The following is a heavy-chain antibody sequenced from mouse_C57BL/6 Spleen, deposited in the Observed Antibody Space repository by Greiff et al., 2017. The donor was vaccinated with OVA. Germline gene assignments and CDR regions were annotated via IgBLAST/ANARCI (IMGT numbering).Heavy chain of an antibody. V-gene: IGHV1-59*01. Sequence: VQLQQPGAELVRPGTSVKLSCKASGYTFTSYWMHWVKQRPGQGLEWIGVIDPSDSYTNYNQKFKGKATLTVDTSSSTAYMQLSSLTSEDSAVYYCARDYGSSYVNWYFDVWGTGTTVTVSS. D-gene: IGHD1-1*01. CDR2: IDPSDSYT. CDR1: GYTFTSYW. CDR3: ARDYGSSYVNWYFDV. J-gene: IGHJ1*03.